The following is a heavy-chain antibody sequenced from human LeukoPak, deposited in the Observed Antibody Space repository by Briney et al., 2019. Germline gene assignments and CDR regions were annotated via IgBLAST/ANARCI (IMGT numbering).Heavy chain of an antibody. CDR2: IIPILGIA. CDR1: GGTFSSYA. V-gene: IGHV1-69*04. CDR3: ARDLREDYYDSSGYYYYY. J-gene: IGHJ4*02. D-gene: IGHD3-22*01. Sequence: SVKVSCKASGGTFSSYAISWVRQAPGQGLEWMGRIIPILGIANYAQKFQGRVTITADKSTSTAYMELSSLRSEDTAVYYCARDLREDYYDSSGYYYYYWGQGTLVTVSS.